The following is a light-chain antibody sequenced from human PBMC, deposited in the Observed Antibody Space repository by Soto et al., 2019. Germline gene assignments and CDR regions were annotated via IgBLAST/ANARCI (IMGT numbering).Light chain of an antibody. V-gene: IGLV2-18*02. CDR2: DGS. CDR1: SSDVGSYNG. J-gene: IGLJ1*01. CDR3: SSYTTSCTYV. Sequence: QSALTQPPSVSGSPGQSVAISCTGTSSDVGSYNGVSWYQQPPGTAPKLMIYDGSNRPSGVPDRFSGSKSGTSASLTISGLQAEDEADYYCSSYTTSCTYVFGTGTKVTVL.